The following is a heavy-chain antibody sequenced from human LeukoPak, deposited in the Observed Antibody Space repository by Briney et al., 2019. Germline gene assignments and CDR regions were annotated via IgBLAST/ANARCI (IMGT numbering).Heavy chain of an antibody. J-gene: IGHJ5*02. V-gene: IGHV2-5*02. CDR2: IYWDDDK. Sequence: SGPTLVKPTQTLTLTCTFSGISLSTSGVGVGWIRQPPGKALEWLALIYWDDDKRYSPSLKSRLTITKDTSKNQVVLTMTNMDPVDTATYYCARRPYSGYVYNWFDPWGQGTLVTVSS. CDR3: ARRPYSGYVYNWFDP. D-gene: IGHD5-12*01. CDR1: GISLSTSGVG.